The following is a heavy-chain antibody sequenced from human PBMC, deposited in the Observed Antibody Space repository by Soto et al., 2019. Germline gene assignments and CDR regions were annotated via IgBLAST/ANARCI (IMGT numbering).Heavy chain of an antibody. CDR2: INAGNGNT. Sequence: ASVKVSCKASGYTFTSYAMHWVRQAPGQRLEWMGWINAGNGNTKYSQKFQGRVTITRDTSASTAYMELSSLRSEDTAVYYCARSFWSGYYVLGWFDPWGQGTLVTVSS. V-gene: IGHV1-3*01. CDR1: GYTFTSYA. CDR3: ARSFWSGYYVLGWFDP. J-gene: IGHJ5*02. D-gene: IGHD3-3*01.